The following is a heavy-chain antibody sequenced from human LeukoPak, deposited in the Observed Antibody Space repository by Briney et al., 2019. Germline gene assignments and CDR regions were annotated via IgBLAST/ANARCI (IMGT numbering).Heavy chain of an antibody. CDR3: AGTRAGYSSSYY. D-gene: IGHD6-6*01. Sequence: GSLRLSCAASGFTFSSYAMSWIRQPPGKGLEWIGYIYYSGSTNYNPSLKSRVTISVDTSKNQFSLKLSSVTAADTAVYYCAGTRAGYSSSYYWGQGTLVTVSS. CDR1: GFTFSSYA. V-gene: IGHV4-59*01. J-gene: IGHJ4*02. CDR2: IYYSGST.